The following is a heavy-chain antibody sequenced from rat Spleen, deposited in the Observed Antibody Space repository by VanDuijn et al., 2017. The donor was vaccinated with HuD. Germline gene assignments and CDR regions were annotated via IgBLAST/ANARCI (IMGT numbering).Heavy chain of an antibody. CDR2: VTRNSGNT. D-gene: IGHD1-12*01. V-gene: IGHV5-31*01. CDR1: GFTFNNYW. CDR3: TTYSDYPTSPFAF. Sequence: EVQLVESGGGLVQPGRSLKLSCVASGFTFNNYWMTWIRPAPGKGLEWVASVTRNSGNTYYRDSVRGRFTISRDIAKSTLYLQMNSLRSEDTATYYCTTYSDYPTSPFAFWGRGALVTVSS. J-gene: IGHJ3*01.